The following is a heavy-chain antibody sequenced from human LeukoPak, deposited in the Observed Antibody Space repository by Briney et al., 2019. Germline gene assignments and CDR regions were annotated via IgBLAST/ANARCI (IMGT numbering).Heavy chain of an antibody. Sequence: GGSLRLSCAASGFTFNDAWMSWVRQPPGKGLEWVGRIQSKTDGEPPDYAAPVTGRFTISRDDSTNTLYLQMNSLKTEDTGVYYCTTDRGALTSWGQRTLVTVSS. D-gene: IGHD3-10*01. V-gene: IGHV3-15*01. CDR1: GFTFNDAW. J-gene: IGHJ5*02. CDR3: TTDRGALTS. CDR2: IQSKTDGEPP.